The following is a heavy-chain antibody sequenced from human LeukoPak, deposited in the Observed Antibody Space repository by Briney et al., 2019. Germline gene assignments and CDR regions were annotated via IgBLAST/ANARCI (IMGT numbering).Heavy chain of an antibody. CDR1: GASVYSDSSY. V-gene: IGHV4-61*01. D-gene: IGHD3-22*01. CDR2: VDYRGGT. J-gene: IGHJ3*01. CDR3: AREVATSYYDSGAYYRQTEAFDF. Sequence: RSETLSLTCSVSGASVYSDSSYWTWIRQAPGKGLEWIGYVDYRGGTKYNASLKSRVTISLETSENQFSLNLNSVIAADTAVYYCAREVATSYYDSGAYYRQTEAFDFWGQGKMVTVSS.